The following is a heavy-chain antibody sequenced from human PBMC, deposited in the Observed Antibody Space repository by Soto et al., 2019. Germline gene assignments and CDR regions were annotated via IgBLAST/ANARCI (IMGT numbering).Heavy chain of an antibody. CDR3: ARGDYGTGGYPFPYFDY. V-gene: IGHV1-2*02. J-gene: IGHJ4*02. Sequence: HEHLVQSGPEVKRPGASLKVSCKASGYSFTGYYIHWVRQAPGQGLEWMGWINPDSGATNYAQNFQGRVTLTSDTSISTASMDLTSLTSDDTAVYYCARGDYGTGGYPFPYFDYWGQGTLVIVSS. CDR1: GYSFTGYY. D-gene: IGHD2-8*02. CDR2: INPDSGAT.